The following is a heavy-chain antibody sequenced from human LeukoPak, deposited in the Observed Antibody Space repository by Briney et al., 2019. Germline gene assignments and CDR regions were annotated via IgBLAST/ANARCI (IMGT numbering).Heavy chain of an antibody. CDR1: GFTFSSYG. J-gene: IGHJ3*02. Sequence: GGSLRLSCAASGFTFSSYGMSWVRQAPGKGLEWVSAISGSGGSTGYADSVKGRFTISRDNAKNSLYLQMNSLRAEDTALYYCARSGYDYGDYWDAFDIWGQGTMVTVSS. V-gene: IGHV3-20*04. CDR2: ISGSGGST. D-gene: IGHD4-17*01. CDR3: ARSGYDYGDYWDAFDI.